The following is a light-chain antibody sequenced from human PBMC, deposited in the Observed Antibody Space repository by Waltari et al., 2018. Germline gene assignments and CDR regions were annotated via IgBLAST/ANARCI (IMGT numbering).Light chain of an antibody. CDR2: TAS. CDR1: QSISSW. Sequence: DIQMTQSPSTLSASVGDRVTITCRASQSISSWLAWYQQKPGKAPQLLIYTASSLESGVPSRFSGSGSVTEFTLTISSLQPDDFATYDCQQYNSYFTFGPGTKVDIK. J-gene: IGKJ3*01. CDR3: QQYNSYFT. V-gene: IGKV1-5*03.